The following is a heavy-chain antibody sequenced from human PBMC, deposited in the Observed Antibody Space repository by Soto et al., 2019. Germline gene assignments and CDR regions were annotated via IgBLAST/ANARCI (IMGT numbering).Heavy chain of an antibody. J-gene: IGHJ4*02. Sequence: SETLSLTCAVSGGSISSGGYSWSWIRQPPGKGLEWIGYIYHSGSTYYNPSLKSRVTISVDRSKNQFSLKLSSVTAADTAVYYCARVGMATNLFDYWGQGTLVTVSS. CDR2: IYHSGST. D-gene: IGHD5-12*01. V-gene: IGHV4-30-2*01. CDR3: ARVGMATNLFDY. CDR1: GGSISSGGYS.